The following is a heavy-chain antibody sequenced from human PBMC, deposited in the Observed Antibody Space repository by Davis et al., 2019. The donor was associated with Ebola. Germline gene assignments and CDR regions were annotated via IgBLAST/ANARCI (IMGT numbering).Heavy chain of an antibody. CDR2: ISSSGSYI. Sequence: PGGFLRLSCAASGFTFSSYSVNWVRQAPGKGLEWVSSISSSGSYIYYADSVKGRFTFSRDNAKNSLYLQMNSLRAEDTAVYYCARGGTGTPLGYWGQGTLVTVSS. J-gene: IGHJ4*02. V-gene: IGHV3-21*01. CDR3: ARGGTGTPLGY. CDR1: GFTFSSYS. D-gene: IGHD1-7*01.